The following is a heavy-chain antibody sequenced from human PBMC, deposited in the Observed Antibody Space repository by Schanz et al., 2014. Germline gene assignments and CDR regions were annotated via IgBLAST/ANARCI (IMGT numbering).Heavy chain of an antibody. CDR2: ISSSSSYI. CDR3: ARPSDSSWYMDV. D-gene: IGHD2-21*02. CDR1: GFTVSNSY. V-gene: IGHV3-21*01. J-gene: IGHJ6*03. Sequence: GQLVESGGGVVQPGGSLRLSCAASGFTVSNSYIHWVRQAPGKGLEWVSSISSSSSYISYADSVKGRFTISRDNAKNSLYLQMNSLRAEDTAVYYCARPSDSSWYMDVWGKGTTVTVSS.